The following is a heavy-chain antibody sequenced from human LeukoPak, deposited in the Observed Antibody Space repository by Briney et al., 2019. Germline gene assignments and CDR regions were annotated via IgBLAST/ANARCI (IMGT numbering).Heavy chain of an antibody. Sequence: SQTLSLTCALSGDSLSSNSAAWNWIRQSPSGGLEWLGRTYYRSKWFNVYALSVKSRITINPDTSKNQFSLQLNSVTPEDTAVYYCATSGLDVWGQGTTVTVSS. CDR1: GDSLSSNSAA. CDR3: ATSGLDV. V-gene: IGHV6-1*01. J-gene: IGHJ6*02. CDR2: TYYRSKWFN.